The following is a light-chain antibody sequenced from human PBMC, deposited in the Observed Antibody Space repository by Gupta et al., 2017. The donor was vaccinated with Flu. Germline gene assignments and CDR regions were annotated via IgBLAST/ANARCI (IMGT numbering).Light chain of an antibody. Sequence: DAVMTQSPLSLPVTLGQPASTSCRPSESLVYSDGDSYVSWFHQRPGQSPTRLIYKASNRDSGVPDRISGSGSGTDFTLTISRLEAEDVGVYYCMHSTRWPWTFGQGTKVEI. CDR2: KAS. CDR1: ESLVYSDGDSY. V-gene: IGKV2-30*01. CDR3: MHSTRWPWT. J-gene: IGKJ1*01.